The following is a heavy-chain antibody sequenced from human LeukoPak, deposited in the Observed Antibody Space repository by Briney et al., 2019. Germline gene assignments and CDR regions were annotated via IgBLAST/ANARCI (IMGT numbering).Heavy chain of an antibody. CDR3: ARVLKDYVEAFDI. D-gene: IGHD4-17*01. V-gene: IGHV3-7*01. J-gene: IGHJ3*02. CDR2: TDQDGSDK. Sequence: GGSLRLSCAASGFRFSSYWMSWVRQAPGKGLEWVANTDQDGSDKHYVDTVKGRVSIPRDNAKSSLFLQMNSLRTEDTGVYYCARVLKDYVEAFDIWGQGTMVTVSS. CDR1: GFRFSSYW.